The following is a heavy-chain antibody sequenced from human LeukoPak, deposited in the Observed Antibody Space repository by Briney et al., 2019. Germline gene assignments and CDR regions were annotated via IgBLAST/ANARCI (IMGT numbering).Heavy chain of an antibody. D-gene: IGHD6-13*01. CDR1: GGSISSGDYY. CDR3: ARGIAAAGAEYFQH. J-gene: IGHJ1*01. V-gene: IGHV4-30-4*08. CDR2: IYYSGST. Sequence: PSETLSLTCTVSGGSISSGDYYWSWIRQPPGEGLEWIGYIYYSGSTSYNPSLKSRVTILVDTSKNQFSLKLSSMTAADTAVYYCARGIAAAGAEYFQHWGQGTLVTVSS.